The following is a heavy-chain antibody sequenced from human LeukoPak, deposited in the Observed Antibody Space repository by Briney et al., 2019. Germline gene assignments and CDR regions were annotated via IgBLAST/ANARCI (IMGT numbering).Heavy chain of an antibody. CDR3: ARGPVRGVTPYYFDY. Sequence: GGSLRLSCAASGFTFSSYAMHWVRQAPGKGLEYVSAISSNGGSTYYATSVKGRFTISRDNSKNTLYLQMGSLRAEDMAVYYCARGPVRGVTPYYFDYWGQGTLVTVSS. V-gene: IGHV3-64*01. J-gene: IGHJ4*02. CDR2: ISSNGGST. CDR1: GFTFSSYA. D-gene: IGHD3-10*01.